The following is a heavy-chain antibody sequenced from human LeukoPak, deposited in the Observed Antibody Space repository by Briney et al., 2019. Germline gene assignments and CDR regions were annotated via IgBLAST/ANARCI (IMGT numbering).Heavy chain of an antibody. CDR1: GYTFTSYG. J-gene: IGHJ6*03. V-gene: IGHV1-18*01. CDR2: ISAYNGNT. CDR3: ARDNYSSGWLTPTDYYYYYMDV. D-gene: IGHD6-19*01. Sequence: GASVKVSCKASGYTFTSYGISWVRQAPGQGLEWMGWISAYNGNTNYAQKLQGRVTMTTDTSTSTAYMELRSLRSDDTAVYYCARDNYSSGWLTPTDYYYYYMDVWGKGTTVTVSS.